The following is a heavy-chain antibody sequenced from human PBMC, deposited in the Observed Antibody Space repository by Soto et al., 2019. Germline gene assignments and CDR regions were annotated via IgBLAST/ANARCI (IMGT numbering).Heavy chain of an antibody. V-gene: IGHV1-3*01. J-gene: IGHJ4*02. CDR3: AKRRGYSNGEFDY. CDR1: GYTFTSYA. Sequence: KTSCKASGYTFTSYAMHWARQAPGQRLEWMGWINAGNGNTKYSQKFQGRVTITRDTSASTAYMELRSLRSDDTAVYYCAKRRGYSNGEFDYWGQGTLVTVSS. D-gene: IGHD5-18*01. CDR2: INAGNGNT.